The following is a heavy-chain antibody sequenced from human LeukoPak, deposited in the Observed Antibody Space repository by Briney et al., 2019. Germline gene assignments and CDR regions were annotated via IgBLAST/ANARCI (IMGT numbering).Heavy chain of an antibody. CDR1: GFTFDDYA. V-gene: IGHV3-43D*03. Sequence: GGSLRLSCAASGFTFDDYAMHWVRQAPGEGLEWVSLISWDGGSTYYADSVKGRFTISRDNSKNSLYLQMNSLRAEDTALYYCAKGPKYCSSTSCPNYYYYYYMDVWGKGTTVTVSS. J-gene: IGHJ6*03. D-gene: IGHD2-2*01. CDR3: AKGPKYCSSTSCPNYYYYYYMDV. CDR2: ISWDGGST.